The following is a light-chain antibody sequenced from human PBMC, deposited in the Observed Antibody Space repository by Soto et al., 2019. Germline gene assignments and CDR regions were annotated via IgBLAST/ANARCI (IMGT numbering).Light chain of an antibody. J-gene: IGLJ2*01. CDR3: SSYTSSSIVV. Sequence: QSVLTQPASVSGSPGQSITISCTGTSSDVGGYNYVSWYQQHPGKAPKLMIYDVSNRPSGVSNRFSGSKSGNTASLTISGXXAXXXXDYYCSSYTSSSIVVFGGGTKLTVL. V-gene: IGLV2-14*01. CDR2: DVS. CDR1: SSDVGGYNY.